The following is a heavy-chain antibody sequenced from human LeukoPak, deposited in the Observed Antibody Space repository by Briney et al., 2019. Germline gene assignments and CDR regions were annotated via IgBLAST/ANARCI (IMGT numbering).Heavy chain of an antibody. V-gene: IGHV1-18*01. CDR2: ISADNGNT. CDR3: AGAIDPPTPHFDY. Sequence: GASVKVSCKASGYTFTSYGISWVRQAPGQGLEWMGWISADNGNTNYAQKFQGRVTMTTDTSTTTAYMELRSLRSDDTAVYYCAGAIDPPTPHFDYWGRGTLVTVSS. CDR1: GYTFTSYG. J-gene: IGHJ4*02.